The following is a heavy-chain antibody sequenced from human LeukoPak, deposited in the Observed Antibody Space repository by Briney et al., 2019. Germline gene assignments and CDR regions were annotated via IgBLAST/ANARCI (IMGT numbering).Heavy chain of an antibody. CDR1: GFTFRSHA. CDR2: ISYDGSNK. Sequence: GGSLRLSCATSGFTFRSHAMHWVRQAPGKGLEWVAVISYDGSNKYYADSVKGRFTISRDNSKNTLYLQMNSLRAEDTAVYYCARDPFRPFYDILTGYYRPDDAFDIWGQGTMV. J-gene: IGHJ3*02. D-gene: IGHD3-9*01. CDR3: ARDPFRPFYDILTGYYRPDDAFDI. V-gene: IGHV3-30-3*01.